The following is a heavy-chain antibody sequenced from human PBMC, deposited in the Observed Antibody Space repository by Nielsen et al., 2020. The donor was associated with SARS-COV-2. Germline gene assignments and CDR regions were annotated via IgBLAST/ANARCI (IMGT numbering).Heavy chain of an antibody. CDR3: TTIYYYDSSGYYHFDY. V-gene: IGHV3-15*01. J-gene: IGHJ4*02. CDR2: IKSKTDGGTT. Sequence: GESLKISCAASGFTFSNAWMSWVRQAPGKGLEWVGRIKSKTDGGTTDYAAPVKGRFTISRDDSKNTLYLQMNSLKTEDTAVYYCTTIYYYDSSGYYHFDYWGQGTLVTVSS. D-gene: IGHD3-22*01. CDR1: GFTFSNAW.